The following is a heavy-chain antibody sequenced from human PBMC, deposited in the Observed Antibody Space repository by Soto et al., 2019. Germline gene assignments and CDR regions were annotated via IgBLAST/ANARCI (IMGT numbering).Heavy chain of an antibody. CDR1: GYIFTDCY. CDR2: IDPKNGLT. J-gene: IGHJ6*02. Sequence: ASVKVSCKSSGYIFTDCYIHWVRQAPGQGLEWMGWIDPKNGLTNFSEKFRGRVTMTTDTSLNTAYMEMRSLTSDDTAVYYCASGPTARPHYYYYGMDVWGQGTTVTVSS. CDR3: ASGPTARPHYYYYGMDV. V-gene: IGHV1-2*02. D-gene: IGHD6-6*01.